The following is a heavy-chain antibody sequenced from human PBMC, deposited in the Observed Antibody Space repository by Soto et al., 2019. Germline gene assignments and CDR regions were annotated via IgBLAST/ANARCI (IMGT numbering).Heavy chain of an antibody. Sequence: QVPLVQSGAEVKRPGASVQVSCKASGYSFTGYYMHWVRQAPGQGLEWMGLIIPHSGETNYAQKFQASVTLTRDTSISAAYMQLSGLTSADTAVSYCAIETDDFTNGAHDVWGQGTLVTVSS. V-gene: IGHV1-2*02. CDR1: GYSFTGYY. J-gene: IGHJ4*02. CDR2: IIPHSGET. D-gene: IGHD1-1*01. CDR3: AIETDDFTNGAHDV.